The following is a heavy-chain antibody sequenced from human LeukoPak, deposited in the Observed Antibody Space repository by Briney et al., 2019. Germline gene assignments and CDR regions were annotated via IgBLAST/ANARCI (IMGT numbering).Heavy chain of an antibody. CDR1: GGSTSSYY. CDR3: AGASGSTYYCDSSGYFVFDY. J-gene: IGHJ4*02. Sequence: SETLSLTSTVSGGSTSSYYWSWIRQPPATGMEWIGYIYYSGSTNYNPSLKSRVTISGDTSKDQFSLKLSSVTAADTAVYDCAGASGSTYYCDSSGYFVFDYWGQGTLVTVSS. V-gene: IGHV4-59*01. CDR2: IYYSGST. D-gene: IGHD3-22*01.